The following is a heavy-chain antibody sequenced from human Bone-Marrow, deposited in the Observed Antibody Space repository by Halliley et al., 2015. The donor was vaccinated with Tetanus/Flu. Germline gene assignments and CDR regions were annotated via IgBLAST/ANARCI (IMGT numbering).Heavy chain of an antibody. CDR2: IIPIFGSA. Sequence: QLVQSGAEVKNYGSSVKVSCKTSGGTFSNSAISWVRQAPGQGLEWMGGIIPIFGSAKYAQNFQDRVTISADKSTSTSYMELSSLSSEDTAVYYCAGGKGYYESGGYPDSYGMDVWGQGTMVTVSS. CDR3: AGGKGYYESGGYPDSYGMDV. CDR1: GGTFSNSA. V-gene: IGHV1-69*06. J-gene: IGHJ6*02. D-gene: IGHD3-22*01.